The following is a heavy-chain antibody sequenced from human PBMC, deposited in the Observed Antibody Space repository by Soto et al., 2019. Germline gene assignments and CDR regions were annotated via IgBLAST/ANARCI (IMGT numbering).Heavy chain of an antibody. D-gene: IGHD3-16*01. Sequence: ASVKVSCKASGYTFTSYGISWVRQAPGQGLEWMGWISAYNGNTNYAQNLQGRVTLTTDTSTSTAYMELRSLRSNDTAVYYCAMVDVYVTPSPQDVWGQGTTVTVSS. CDR2: ISAYNGNT. CDR1: GYTFTSYG. CDR3: AMVDVYVTPSPQDV. J-gene: IGHJ6*02. V-gene: IGHV1-18*01.